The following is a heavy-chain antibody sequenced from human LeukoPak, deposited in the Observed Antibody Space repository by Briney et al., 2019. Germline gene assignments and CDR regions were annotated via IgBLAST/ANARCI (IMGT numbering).Heavy chain of an antibody. J-gene: IGHJ4*02. CDR1: GFTFGDYW. V-gene: IGHV3-7*03. CDR2: TPPDGSMG. CDR3: ARLFGGVTTFDY. Sequence: GGSLRLSCAGYGFTFGDYWMSWVRLGPGKGLEWVASTPPDGSMGHYLDSVRGRFTISRDNAERSVFLQMNSLRDEDTAVYYCARLFGGVTTFDYWGQGAQATVSS. D-gene: IGHD3-10*01.